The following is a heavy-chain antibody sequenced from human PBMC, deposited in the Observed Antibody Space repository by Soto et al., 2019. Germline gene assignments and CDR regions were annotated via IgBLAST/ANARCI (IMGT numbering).Heavy chain of an antibody. V-gene: IGHV4-59*01. CDR1: GDSISTFY. Sequence: LSRTCTVSGDSISTFYWGWMRQSPGKELESIGYVYYTGSTNYNPSLKSRVTISVDRSKNQFSLKLTSANAADTAVYYCARGRTVRNYADDSSDYFYFFDYWGQGTQVTVSS. D-gene: IGHD3-22*01. CDR3: ARGRTVRNYADDSSDYFYFFDY. CDR2: VYYTGST. J-gene: IGHJ4*02.